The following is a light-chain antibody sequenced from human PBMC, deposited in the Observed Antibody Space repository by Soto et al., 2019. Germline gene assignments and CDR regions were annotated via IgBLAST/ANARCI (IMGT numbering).Light chain of an antibody. CDR2: DAS. Sequence: EIVLTQSPATRSLSPGERATLSCRASQSVSSYLAWYQQKPGQAPRLLIYDASNRATGIPARFSGSGSGTDFTLTISSLEPEDFAVYYCQQRSNSWTFGQGTKGEIK. CDR3: QQRSNSWT. V-gene: IGKV3-11*01. CDR1: QSVSSY. J-gene: IGKJ1*01.